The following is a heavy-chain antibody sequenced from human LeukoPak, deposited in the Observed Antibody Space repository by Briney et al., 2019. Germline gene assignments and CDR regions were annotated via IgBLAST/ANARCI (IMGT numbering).Heavy chain of an antibody. CDR3: ERHFSPLSGWFDP. V-gene: IGHV4-38-2*01. J-gene: IGHJ5*02. Sequence: SETLSLTCAVSGYSISSGYYWGWIRQPPGKGLEWIGSIYHSGSTYYNPSLKSRVTISVDTSKNQFSLKLSSVTAADTAVYYCERHFSPLSGWFDPWGQGTLVTVSS. CDR1: GYSISSGYY. CDR2: IYHSGST. D-gene: IGHD3-3*02.